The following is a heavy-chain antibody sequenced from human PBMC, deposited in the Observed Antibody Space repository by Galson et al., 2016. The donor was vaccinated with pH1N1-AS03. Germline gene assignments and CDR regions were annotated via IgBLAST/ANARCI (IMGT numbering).Heavy chain of an antibody. D-gene: IGHD2-2*01. CDR2: INTDSGVT. Sequence: SVKVSCKASGYTFTDYYMYWVRQAPGQGLEWMGWINTDSGVTNYAQKFEAWVTMTRDTSVSTAYMELYGLKSDDTAVYYCARDPRGPCTSATCPTTYYFGMDVWGQGTTVIVSS. CDR3: ARDPRGPCTSATCPTTYYFGMDV. J-gene: IGHJ6*02. CDR1: GYTFTDYY. V-gene: IGHV1-2*04.